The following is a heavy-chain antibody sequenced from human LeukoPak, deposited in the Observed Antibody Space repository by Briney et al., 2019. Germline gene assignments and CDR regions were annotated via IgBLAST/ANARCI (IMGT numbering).Heavy chain of an antibody. CDR3: ARGGQIELERFGELLPEDA. Sequence: ASVTVSCKASGYTFKFNGISWVRQAPGQGLEWMGWISGYNGNTNYAQNLQGRLTMTTDTSTSTAYMELRSLRSDDTAVYYCARGGQIELERFGELLPEDAWGQGTLVTVSS. J-gene: IGHJ5*02. CDR2: ISGYNGNT. CDR1: GYTFKFNG. D-gene: IGHD3-10*01. V-gene: IGHV1-18*01.